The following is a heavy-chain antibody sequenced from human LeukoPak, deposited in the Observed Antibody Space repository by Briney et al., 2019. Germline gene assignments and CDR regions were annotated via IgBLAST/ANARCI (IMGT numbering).Heavy chain of an antibody. J-gene: IGHJ4*02. CDR2: INPNSGGT. Sequence: ASVKVSCKASGYTFTDYFIHWVRQAPGQGLEWMGWINPNSGGTKYAQKFQGRVTLTRDTSISTAYLELSRLRSDDTAVYCCARPPAAGTDYWGQGALVTVSS. V-gene: IGHV1-2*02. CDR1: GYTFTDYF. D-gene: IGHD6-13*01. CDR3: ARPPAAGTDY.